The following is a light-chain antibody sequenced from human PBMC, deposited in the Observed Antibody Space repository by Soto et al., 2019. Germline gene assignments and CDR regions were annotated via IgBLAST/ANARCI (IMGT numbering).Light chain of an antibody. CDR2: GAS. J-gene: IGKJ1*01. CDR1: QSVSNNY. V-gene: IGKV3-20*01. Sequence: EIDITQAPPTLSVSPGERAPASCRASQSVSNNYLAWYQQKPGQAPRLLIYGASNRATGIPGRFSGSGCGTDFTLTISRLEPEDFAVYYCQQYGSSGTFGQGTKVDIK. CDR3: QQYGSSGT.